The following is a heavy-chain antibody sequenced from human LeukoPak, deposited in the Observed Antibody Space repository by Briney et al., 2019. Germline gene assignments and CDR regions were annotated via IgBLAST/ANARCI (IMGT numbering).Heavy chain of an antibody. D-gene: IGHD3-10*01. J-gene: IGHJ4*02. CDR1: GYTFTGYY. CDR3: AREWGPNYYGSGGCDY. CDR2: INPNSGGT. Sequence: GASVKVSCKASGYTFTGYYMHWVRQAPGQGLEWMGWINPNSGGTNYAQKFQGRVTMTRDTSISTAYMELSRLRSDDTAVYYCAREWGPNYYGSGGCDYWGQGTLVTVSS. V-gene: IGHV1-2*02.